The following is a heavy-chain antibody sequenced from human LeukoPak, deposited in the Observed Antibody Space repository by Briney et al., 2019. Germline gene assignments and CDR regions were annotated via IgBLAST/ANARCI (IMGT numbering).Heavy chain of an antibody. V-gene: IGHV3-7*01. J-gene: IGHJ4*02. D-gene: IGHD2-15*01. CDR3: ARDRDCGDGGCYPHFDY. CDR1: GFSVSSNW. CDR2: IRQDGSDK. Sequence: GGSLRLSCAPSGFSVSSNWMSWVRQAPGKGLEWVANIRQDGSDKYYMDSVKGRFTISRDNAKNSLSLQMNSLRVEDTAVYYCARDRDCGDGGCYPHFDYWGQGVRVTVSS.